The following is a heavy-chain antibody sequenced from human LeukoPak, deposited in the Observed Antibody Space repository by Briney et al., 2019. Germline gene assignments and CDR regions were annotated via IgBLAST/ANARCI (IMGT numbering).Heavy chain of an antibody. CDR1: GFTFDDYA. V-gene: IGHV3-43*02. CDR3: AKDILLYYDSSGYFVY. CDR2: ISGGGGST. D-gene: IGHD3-22*01. J-gene: IGHJ4*02. Sequence: GGSLRLSCAASGFTFDDYAMLWVRQAPGKGLEWVSLISGGGGSTYYADSVKGRFTISRDNSKNSLYLQMNSLRTEDTALYYCAKDILLYYDSSGYFVYWGQRTLVTVSS.